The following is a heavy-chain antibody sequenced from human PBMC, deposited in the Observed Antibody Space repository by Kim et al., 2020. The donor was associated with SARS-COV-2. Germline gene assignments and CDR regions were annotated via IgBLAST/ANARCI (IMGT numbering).Heavy chain of an antibody. CDR1: GYTFTSYG. CDR2: ISAYNGNT. V-gene: IGHV1-18*01. D-gene: IGHD5-12*01. J-gene: IGHJ4*02. Sequence: ASVKVSCKPSGYTFTSYGISWVRQAPGQGLEWMGWISAYNGNTNYAQKLQGRVTMTTDTSTSTAYMELRSLRSDDTAVYYCARGKVGWLRFVYFDYWGQGTLVTVSS. CDR3: ARGKVGWLRFVYFDY.